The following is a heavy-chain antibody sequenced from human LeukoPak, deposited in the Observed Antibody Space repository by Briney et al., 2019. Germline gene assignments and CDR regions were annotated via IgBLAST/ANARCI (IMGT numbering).Heavy chain of an antibody. D-gene: IGHD6-13*01. Sequence: GGSLRLSCAASGFTFSSYGMHWVRQAPGKGLEWVAFIRYDGSNKYYADSVKGRFTISRDNSKNTLYLQMNSLRAEDTAVYYCAKGKGMSARGWFDRWGQGTLVTVSS. J-gene: IGHJ5*02. CDR3: AKGKGMSARGWFDR. V-gene: IGHV3-30*02. CDR2: IRYDGSNK. CDR1: GFTFSSYG.